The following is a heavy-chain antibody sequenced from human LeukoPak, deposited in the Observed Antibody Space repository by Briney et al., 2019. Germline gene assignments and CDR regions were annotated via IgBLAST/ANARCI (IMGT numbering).Heavy chain of an antibody. J-gene: IGHJ4*02. Sequence: ASVKVSCKASGYTFTSYYMHWVRQAPGRGLEWMGIINPSGGSTSYAQKFQGRVTMTRDTSTSTVYMELSSLRSEDTAVYYCARVGGAVATRRYFDYWGQGTLVTVSS. CDR2: INPSGGST. D-gene: IGHD6-19*01. V-gene: IGHV1-46*03. CDR3: ARVGGAVATRRYFDY. CDR1: GYTFTSYY.